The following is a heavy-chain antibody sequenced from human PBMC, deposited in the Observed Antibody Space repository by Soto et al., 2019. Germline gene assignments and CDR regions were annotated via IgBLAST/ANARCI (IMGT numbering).Heavy chain of an antibody. CDR3: ARTARRAMVYAIRDYYYYGMDV. Sequence: ASVKVSCKASGYTFTSYGISWVRQAPGQGLEWMGWISAYNGNTNYAQKLQGRVTMTTDTSTSTAYMELRSLRSDDTAVYYCARTARRAMVYAIRDYYYYGMDVWGQGTTVTVSS. CDR1: GYTFTSYG. J-gene: IGHJ6*02. D-gene: IGHD2-8*01. CDR2: ISAYNGNT. V-gene: IGHV1-18*01.